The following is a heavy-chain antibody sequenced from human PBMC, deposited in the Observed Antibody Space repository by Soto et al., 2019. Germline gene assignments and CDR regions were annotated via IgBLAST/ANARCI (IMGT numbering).Heavy chain of an antibody. Sequence: PSQTLSLTCAISGDSVSSNSAAWNWIRQSPSRGLEWLGRTYYRSKWYNDYAVSVKSRITINPDTSKNQFSLQLNSVTPEDTAVYYCARDIETPGAWRYYGMDVWGQGTTVTVSS. D-gene: IGHD3-10*01. CDR3: ARDIETPGAWRYYGMDV. CDR2: TYYRSKWYN. CDR1: GDSVSSNSAA. J-gene: IGHJ6*02. V-gene: IGHV6-1*01.